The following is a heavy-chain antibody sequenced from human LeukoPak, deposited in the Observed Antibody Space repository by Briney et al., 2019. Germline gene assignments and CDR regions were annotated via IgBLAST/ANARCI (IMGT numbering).Heavy chain of an antibody. CDR1: GFTFGCHW. V-gene: IGHV3-7*01. J-gene: IGHJ4*02. D-gene: IGHD6-6*01. Sequence: GGSLRLSCAVSGFTFGCHWMSWVRQAPGKGLEWVANIKEDGSEKYYVDSVRGRFTISRDNAKNSLYLQMNSLRAEDTAVYYCARARGFDYWGQGTLVTVSS. CDR3: ARARGFDY. CDR2: IKEDGSEK.